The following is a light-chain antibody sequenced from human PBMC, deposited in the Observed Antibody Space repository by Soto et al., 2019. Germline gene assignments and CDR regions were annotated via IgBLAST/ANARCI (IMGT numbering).Light chain of an antibody. Sequence: QSALTQPASVSGSPGQTITISCTGTSSDVGGYNYVSWYQQPRGKAPKLMIYDVSKRPSGVSNRFSGSKAGNTASLTISGLQAEDDADYYCSSYTSSSTRVFGTGTKLTVL. CDR2: DVS. V-gene: IGLV2-14*01. CDR1: SSDVGGYNY. J-gene: IGLJ1*01. CDR3: SSYTSSSTRV.